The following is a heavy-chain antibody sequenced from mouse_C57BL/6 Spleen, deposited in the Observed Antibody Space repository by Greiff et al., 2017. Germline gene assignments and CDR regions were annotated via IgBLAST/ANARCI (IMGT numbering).Heavy chain of an antibody. V-gene: IGHV5-4*01. CDR2: ISDGGSYT. J-gene: IGHJ2*01. Sequence: DVMLVESGGGLVKPGGSLKLSCAASGFTFSSYAMSWVRQTPEKRLEWVATISDGGSYTYYPDNVKGRFTISRDNAKNNLYLQMSHLKSEDTAMYYCARDWRNYYGSSYFDYWGQGTTLTVSS. D-gene: IGHD1-1*01. CDR1: GFTFSSYA. CDR3: ARDWRNYYGSSYFDY.